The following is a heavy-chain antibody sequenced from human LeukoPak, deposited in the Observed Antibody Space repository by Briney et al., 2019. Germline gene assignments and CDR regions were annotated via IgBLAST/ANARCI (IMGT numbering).Heavy chain of an antibody. J-gene: IGHJ4*02. CDR1: GFTFSSYG. CDR2: IWYDGSNK. Sequence: QPGGSLRLSCAASGFTFSSYGMHWVRKAPGKALEWVAVIWYDGSNKYYADSVKGRFTISRDNSKNTLYLQMNSLRAEDTAVYYCARVVGGYSGYDYFDYWGQGTLVTVSS. V-gene: IGHV3-33*01. CDR3: ARVVGGYSGYDYFDY. D-gene: IGHD5-12*01.